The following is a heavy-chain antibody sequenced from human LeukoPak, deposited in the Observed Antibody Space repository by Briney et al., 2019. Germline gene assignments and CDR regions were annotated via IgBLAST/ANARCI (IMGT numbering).Heavy chain of an antibody. V-gene: IGHV4-59*08. D-gene: IGHD1-26*01. Sequence: SETLSLTCTVSGGSISSYYWSWIRQPPGKGLEWIGYIYYSGSTNYNPSLKSRVTISVDTYKNQFSLKLSSVTAADTAVYYCARRGSYDFTHFDYWGQGTLVTVSS. CDR1: GGSISSYY. J-gene: IGHJ4*02. CDR2: IYYSGST. CDR3: ARRGSYDFTHFDY.